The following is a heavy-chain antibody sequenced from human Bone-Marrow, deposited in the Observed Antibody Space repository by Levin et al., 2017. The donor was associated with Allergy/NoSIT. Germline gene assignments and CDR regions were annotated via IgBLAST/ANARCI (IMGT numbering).Heavy chain of an antibody. CDR2: ISGSGGST. Sequence: PGGSLRLSCAASGFTFSSYAMSWVRQAPGKGLEWVSAISGSGGSTYYADSVKGRFTISRDNSKNTLYLQMNSLRAEDTAVYYCAKDGDRSYPPIYGMDVWGQGTTVTVSS. CDR1: GFTFSSYA. V-gene: IGHV3-23*01. CDR3: AKDGDRSYPPIYGMDV. D-gene: IGHD1-26*01. J-gene: IGHJ6*02.